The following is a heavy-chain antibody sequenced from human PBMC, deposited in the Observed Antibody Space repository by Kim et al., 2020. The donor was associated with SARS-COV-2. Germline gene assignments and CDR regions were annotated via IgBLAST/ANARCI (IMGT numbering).Heavy chain of an antibody. CDR2: ISAYNGNT. Sequence: ASVKVSCKASGYTFTSYGISWVRQAPGQGLEWMGWISAYNGNTNYAQKLQGRVTMTTDTSTSTAYMELRSLRSDDTAVYYCARRKAGQWLVTGNWFDPWGQGTLVTVSS. J-gene: IGHJ5*02. V-gene: IGHV1-18*01. CDR3: ARRKAGQWLVTGNWFDP. D-gene: IGHD6-19*01. CDR1: GYTFTSYG.